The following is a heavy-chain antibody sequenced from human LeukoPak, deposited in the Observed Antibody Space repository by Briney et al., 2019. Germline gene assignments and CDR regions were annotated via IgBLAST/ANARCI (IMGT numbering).Heavy chain of an antibody. CDR2: IKEDGGKK. V-gene: IGHV3-7*03. CDR1: GFPFSSYW. D-gene: IGHD3-22*01. CDR3: TRGLYYYETKS. J-gene: IGHJ5*02. Sequence: PGGSLRLSCVASGFPFSSYWMTWVRQAPGKGLEWVANIKEDGGKKYYVDSVKGRFTLPRDNAKNSLYLQITSLRAEDTAIYYCTRGLYYYETKSWGQGILVTVSS.